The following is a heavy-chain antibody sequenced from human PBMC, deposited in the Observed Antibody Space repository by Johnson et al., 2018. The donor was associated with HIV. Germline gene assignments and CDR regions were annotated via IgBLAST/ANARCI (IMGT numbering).Heavy chain of an antibody. CDR2: LSSSGSTV. V-gene: IGHV3-11*01. Sequence: VQLVESGGGLVKPGGSLRLSCAASGFTFSDCYMSWIRQAPGKGLEWVSYLSSSGSTVYYADSVKGRFTISRDNAKNSLYLQMNSLRAEDTALYYCARARRDLTTIAAAGTHHDAFDIWGQGTMVTVSS. D-gene: IGHD6-13*01. CDR3: ARARRDLTTIAAAGTHHDAFDI. J-gene: IGHJ3*02. CDR1: GFTFSDCY.